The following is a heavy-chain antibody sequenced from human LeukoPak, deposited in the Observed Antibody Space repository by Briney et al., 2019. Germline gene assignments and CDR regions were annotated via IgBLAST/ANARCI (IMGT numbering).Heavy chain of an antibody. J-gene: IGHJ4*02. CDR2: IWYGGSNK. V-gene: IGHV3-33*06. Sequence: GGSLRLSCAASGFTFSSYGMHWVRQAPGKGLEWGAVIWYGGSNKYYADSVKVRFTISRDNSKNTLYLQMNSLRAEDTAVYYCAKDRCGGDCYWFDYWGQGTLVTVSS. D-gene: IGHD2-21*02. CDR3: AKDRCGGDCYWFDY. CDR1: GFTFSSYG.